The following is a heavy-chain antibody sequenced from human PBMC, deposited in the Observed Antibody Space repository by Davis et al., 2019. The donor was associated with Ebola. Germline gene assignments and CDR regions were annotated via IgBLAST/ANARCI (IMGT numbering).Heavy chain of an antibody. V-gene: IGHV1-69*10. CDR2: IIPIFGIA. Sequence: SVKVSCKASGNTPSNTAISWVRQAPGQGLEWMGGIIPIFGIAHYAQKFQGRVTITTDKDTKTDYMELSSLRAEDTAVYICARDFYDSTDYPSWYFDLWGRGTLVTVSS. CDR1: GNTPSNTA. CDR3: ARDFYDSTDYPSWYFDL. J-gene: IGHJ2*01. D-gene: IGHD3-22*01.